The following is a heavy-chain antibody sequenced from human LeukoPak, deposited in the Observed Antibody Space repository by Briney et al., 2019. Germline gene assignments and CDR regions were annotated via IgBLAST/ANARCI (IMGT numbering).Heavy chain of an antibody. V-gene: IGHV3-30*04. D-gene: IGHD6-6*01. Sequence: GGSLRLSCEASGFTFSTFPMHWVRQTPDKRLGWVAVISDDGRDTYYADSVKGRFTISRDNSKNTLYLQMNSLSPEDTAVVYCARVGRVSIYPSYMDVWGKGTTVTVSS. CDR2: ISDDGRDT. J-gene: IGHJ6*03. CDR3: ARVGRVSIYPSYMDV. CDR1: GFTFSTFP.